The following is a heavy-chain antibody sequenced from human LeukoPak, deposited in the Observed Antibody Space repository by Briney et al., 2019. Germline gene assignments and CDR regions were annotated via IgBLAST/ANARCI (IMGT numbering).Heavy chain of an antibody. J-gene: IGHJ4*02. V-gene: IGHV4-39*07. Sequence: PSETLSLTCTVSGGSISSSSYYWGWPRQPPGKGLEWIGSIYYSGSTYYNPSLKSRVTISADTSKNQFSLKLSSVTAADTAVYYCARDQETGNFDYWGQGTPVTASS. CDR3: ARDQETGNFDY. D-gene: IGHD1-1*01. CDR1: GGSISSSSYY. CDR2: IYYSGST.